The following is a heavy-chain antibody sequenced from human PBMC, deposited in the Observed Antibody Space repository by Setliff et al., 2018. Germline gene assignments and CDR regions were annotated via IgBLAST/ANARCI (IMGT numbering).Heavy chain of an antibody. J-gene: IGHJ4*02. CDR3: ARGNSGGDY. D-gene: IGHD6-25*01. V-gene: IGHV3-15*05. CDR1: GFTLTNAW. Sequence: GGSLRLSCTASGFTLTNAWINWVRQAPGKGLEWVGRIKSNTDGGTTDYAAPVKGRFIISRDDSKNTVFLQMDSLRAEDTAVYYCARGNSGGDYWGQGTLVTVSS. CDR2: IKSNTDGGTT.